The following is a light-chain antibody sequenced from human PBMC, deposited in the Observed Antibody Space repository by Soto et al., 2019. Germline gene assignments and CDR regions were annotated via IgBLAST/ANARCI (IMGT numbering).Light chain of an antibody. CDR1: QSVSSNY. J-gene: IGKJ2*01. CDR3: QQYGSSPLT. CDR2: GSS. Sequence: EIVLTQSPDTLSLSPGDRATLSCRASQSVSSNYVAWYQQKPGQAPRLLTHGSSSRATGIPDRFSGRGFGTDFTLVISRLEPEDFAVYYCQQYGSSPLTFGQGTKLEIK. V-gene: IGKV3-20*01.